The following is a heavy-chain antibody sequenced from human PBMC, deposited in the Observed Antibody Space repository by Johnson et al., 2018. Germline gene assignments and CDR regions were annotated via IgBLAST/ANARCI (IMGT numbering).Heavy chain of an antibody. V-gene: IGHV3-23*04. J-gene: IGHJ6*02. CDR2: ISGNGDKT. D-gene: IGHD2-8*01. Sequence: VQLVQSGGGLVQPGGSLRLSCAASGFTFNRSWMPWVRQSPGKGLVWVSAISGNGDKTYYGGPVRGRFTISRDTPKKMLYLQMNNLRAEDTAVYYCANNGDHLTYYFGLDVWGQGTTVTVSS. CDR1: GFTFNRSW. CDR3: ANNGDHLTYYFGLDV.